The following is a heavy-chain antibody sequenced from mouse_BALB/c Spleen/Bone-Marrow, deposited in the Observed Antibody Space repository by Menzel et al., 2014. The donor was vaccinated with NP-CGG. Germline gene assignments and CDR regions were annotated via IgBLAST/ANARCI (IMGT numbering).Heavy chain of an antibody. CDR2: ILPGSGSN. D-gene: IGHD3-1*01. J-gene: IGHJ4*01. CDR3: ATARATSYYGMDY. Sequence: VQLQQSGAELLKPGASVKIFCKATGYTFSSYWIEWVKQRPGHGLEWIGEILPGSGSNKYNEKFKEKATFTADTSSNTANMQLSSMTYEDSEVYYCATARATSYYGMDYWGQGTSVTGTS. V-gene: IGHV1-9*01. CDR1: GYTFSSYW.